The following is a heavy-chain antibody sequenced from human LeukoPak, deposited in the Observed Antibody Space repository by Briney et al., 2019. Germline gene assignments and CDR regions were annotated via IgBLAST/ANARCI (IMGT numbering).Heavy chain of an antibody. V-gene: IGHV1-18*01. CDR2: ISAHNGNT. Sequence: GASVKVSCKASGYTFISFGINWVRQAPGQGLEWMGWISAHNGNTNYAQKLLGRVTMTTDTSTNTVYMDRRSLGSDDTAVYYCARENGYGGFGYWGQGTLVTVPP. CDR3: ARENGYGGFGY. J-gene: IGHJ4*02. CDR1: GYTFISFG. D-gene: IGHD3-16*01.